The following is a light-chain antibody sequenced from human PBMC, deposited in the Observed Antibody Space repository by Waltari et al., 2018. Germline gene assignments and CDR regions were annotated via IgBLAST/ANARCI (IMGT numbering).Light chain of an antibody. CDR1: SRDVGGYNS. Sequence: QSALTQPPSASGSPGQSVAISCPGTSRDVGGYNSVSWYQQYPGKAPKLMIYEVSKRPSGVPDRFSGSKSGNTASLTVSGLQAEDEADYYCTSYAASDNYVFGSGTKVTVL. CDR2: EVS. CDR3: TSYAASDNYV. J-gene: IGLJ1*01. V-gene: IGLV2-8*01.